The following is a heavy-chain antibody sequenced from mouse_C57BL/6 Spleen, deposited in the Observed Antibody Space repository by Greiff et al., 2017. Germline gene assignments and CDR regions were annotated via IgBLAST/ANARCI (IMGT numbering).Heavy chain of an antibody. J-gene: IGHJ1*03. D-gene: IGHD2-1*01. Sequence: QVHVKQSGAELANPGASVTLSCKASGYIYTNYWMHWVNQRPGQGLEWVGNINPNRGYTKYNQNFKDKATLTADKSSSTAYMQLSSLTYEDSAVYYCARHYGNYEGYWYFDVWGTGTTVTVSS. V-gene: IGHV1-7*01. CDR1: GYIYTNYW. CDR2: INPNRGYT. CDR3: ARHYGNYEGYWYFDV.